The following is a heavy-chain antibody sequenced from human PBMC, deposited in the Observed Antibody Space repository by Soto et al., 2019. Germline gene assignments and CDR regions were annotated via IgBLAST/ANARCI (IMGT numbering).Heavy chain of an antibody. J-gene: IGHJ5*02. CDR1: GGSFSGYY. CDR2: INHSGST. Sequence: TSETLSLTCAVYGGSFSGYYWSWIRQPPGKGLEWIGEINHSGSTNYNPSLKSRVTISVDTSKNQFSLKLSSVTAADTAVYYCARGGVYSSSWPWGQGTLVTVSS. D-gene: IGHD6-13*01. CDR3: ARGGVYSSSWP. V-gene: IGHV4-34*01.